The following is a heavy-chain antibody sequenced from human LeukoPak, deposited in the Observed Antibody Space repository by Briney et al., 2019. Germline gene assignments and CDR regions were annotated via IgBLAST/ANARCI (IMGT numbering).Heavy chain of an antibody. D-gene: IGHD5-18*01. CDR1: GFTFSSYA. CDR2: ISSSSSYI. Sequence: PGGSLRLSCAASGFTFSSYAMSWVRQAPGKGLEWVSSISSSSSYIYYADSVKGRFTISRDNAKNSLYLQMNSLRAEDTAVYYCARMDGSYVDYWGQGTLVTVSS. J-gene: IGHJ4*02. V-gene: IGHV3-21*01. CDR3: ARMDGSYVDY.